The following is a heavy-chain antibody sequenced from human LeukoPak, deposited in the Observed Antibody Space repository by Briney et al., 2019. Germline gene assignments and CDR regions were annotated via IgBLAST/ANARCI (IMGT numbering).Heavy chain of an antibody. V-gene: IGHV3-7*03. D-gene: IGHD3-9*01. CDR3: ARDRHLGLRYFDWLLYPFGY. CDR1: GFTFSSYW. J-gene: IGHJ4*02. CDR2: IKQDGSEK. Sequence: PGGSLRLSCAASGFTFSSYWMSWVRQAPGKGLEWVANIKQDGSEKYYVDSVKGRFTISRDNAKNSLYLQMNSLRAEDTAVYYCARDRHLGLRYFDWLLYPFGYWGQGALVTVSS.